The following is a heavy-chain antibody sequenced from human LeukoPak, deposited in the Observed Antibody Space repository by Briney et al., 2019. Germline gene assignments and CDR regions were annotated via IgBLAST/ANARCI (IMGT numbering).Heavy chain of an antibody. CDR1: GGSISSYY. CDR2: IYYSGST. J-gene: IGHJ3*02. Sequence: PSETLSLTCTVSGGSISSYYWSWIRQPPGKGLEWIGYIYYSGSTNYNPSLKSRVTISVDTSKNQFSLKLSSVTAADTAVYYCARAQKLRYFDWLLSRADAFDIWGQGTMVTVSS. D-gene: IGHD3-9*01. CDR3: ARAQKLRYFDWLLSRADAFDI. V-gene: IGHV4-59*08.